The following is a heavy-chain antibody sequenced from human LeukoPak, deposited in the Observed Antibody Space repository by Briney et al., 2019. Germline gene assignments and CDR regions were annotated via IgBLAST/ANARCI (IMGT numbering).Heavy chain of an antibody. CDR1: GFTFTSSA. D-gene: IGHD2-2*01. Sequence: SVKVSCKASGFTFTSSAMQWVRQARGQPLEWIGWIVVGSGNTNYAQKFQERVTITRDMSTSTAYMELSSLRSEDTAVYYCAAAGYCSSTSSSPSYYYGMAVWGQGTTVTVSS. V-gene: IGHV1-58*02. CDR2: IVVGSGNT. CDR3: AAAGYCSSTSSSPSYYYGMAV. J-gene: IGHJ6*02.